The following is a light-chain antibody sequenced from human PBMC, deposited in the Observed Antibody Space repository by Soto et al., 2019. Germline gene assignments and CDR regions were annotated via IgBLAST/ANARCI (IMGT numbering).Light chain of an antibody. CDR2: KVS. CDR3: MQGTHWPPT. CDR1: QSLVYSYGNTY. V-gene: IGKV2-30*01. J-gene: IGKJ5*01. Sequence: DVVMTQSPLSLPVTLGQPASISCRSSQSLVYSYGNTYLNWFQQRLGQSPRRLIYKVSNRDSGVPDRFSGSGSGADFTLKISRVQAEDVGVYFCMQGTHWPPTFGHGTRLAIK.